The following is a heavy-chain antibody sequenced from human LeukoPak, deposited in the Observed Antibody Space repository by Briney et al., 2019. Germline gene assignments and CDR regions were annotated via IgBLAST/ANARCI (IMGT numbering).Heavy chain of an antibody. Sequence: GGSLRLSCAASGFTVSSNYMSWVRQAPGKGLEWVSVIYSSDSTYYADSVKGRFTIPRDNSKNTLYLQMNSLRAEDTAVYYCARGNWNYPFDYWGQGTLVTVSS. CDR2: IYSSDST. D-gene: IGHD1-7*01. CDR1: GFTVSSNY. J-gene: IGHJ4*02. CDR3: ARGNWNYPFDY. V-gene: IGHV3-53*01.